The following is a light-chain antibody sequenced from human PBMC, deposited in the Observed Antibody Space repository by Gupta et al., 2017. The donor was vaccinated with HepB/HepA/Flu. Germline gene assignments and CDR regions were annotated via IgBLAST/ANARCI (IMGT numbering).Light chain of an antibody. CDR2: DVS. CDR1: SSDVGGYNY. J-gene: IGLJ3*02. V-gene: IGLV2-14*03. Sequence: QSALTQPASVSGPPGQSITISCTGTSSDVGGYNYVYWYQQHPGKAPKLMIYDVSNRPSGVASRFSASKSGNTASLTISGRTEEDEADYYCGSYTSSSNWVFGGGTKLTVL. CDR3: GSYTSSSNWV.